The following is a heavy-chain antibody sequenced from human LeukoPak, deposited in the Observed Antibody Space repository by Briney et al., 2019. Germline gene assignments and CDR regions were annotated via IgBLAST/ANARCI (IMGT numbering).Heavy chain of an antibody. CDR2: ISWNSGSR. CDR3: AKDLGGGPTYYYMDV. V-gene: IGHV3-9*01. Sequence: GGPLRLSCAASGFTFDDYGMHWVRQAPGKGLEWVSSISWNSGSRGYADSVRGRFTISRDNAKNSLYLQMNSLRVEDTALYYCAKDLGGGPTYYYMDVWGKGTTVTVSS. CDR1: GFTFDDYG. D-gene: IGHD2-15*01. J-gene: IGHJ6*03.